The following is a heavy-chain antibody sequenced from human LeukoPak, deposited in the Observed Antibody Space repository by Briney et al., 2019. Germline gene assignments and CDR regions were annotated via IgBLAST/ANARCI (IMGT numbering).Heavy chain of an antibody. D-gene: IGHD2-15*01. CDR2: ISYDGSDT. CDR3: ASARVVEVLATPTALDY. V-gene: IGHV3-30-3*01. J-gene: IGHJ4*02. CDR1: GFTFSSYA. Sequence: PGRSLRLSCAASGFTFSSYAMHWVRQAPGKGPEWVAIISYDGSDTYYTDSVKGRFTISRDNSKNTLYLQMNSLRAEDTAVYYCASARVVEVLATPTALDYWGQGTLVTVSS.